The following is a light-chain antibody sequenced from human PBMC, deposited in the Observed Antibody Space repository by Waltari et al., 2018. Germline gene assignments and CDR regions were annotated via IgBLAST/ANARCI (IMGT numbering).Light chain of an antibody. V-gene: IGKV4-1*01. CDR1: QSVLYSSNNKNY. CDR3: QQYYSNIRT. CDR2: WAS. Sequence: DIVMTQSPDSLAVSLGERATINCKSSQSVLYSSNNKNYLAWYQQQPGQPPKLLIYWASTRESGVPDRFSGSGSGTDFTLTISSLQAEDVAVYYCQQYYSNIRTFGQGTKVEIK. J-gene: IGKJ1*01.